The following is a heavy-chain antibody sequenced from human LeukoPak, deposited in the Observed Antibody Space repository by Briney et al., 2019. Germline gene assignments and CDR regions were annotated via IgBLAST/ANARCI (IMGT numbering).Heavy chain of an antibody. D-gene: IGHD1-26*01. J-gene: IGHJ5*02. Sequence: ASVKVSCKASGYTFTSYSITWVRQAPGQGLEWMGWIRPYNGDTNYAQNLQGRATMTTDTFTSTAYMELRSLRADDTAVYYCARGMGDTFSYNWFDPWGQGTLVTVSS. CDR3: ARGMGDTFSYNWFDP. CDR1: GYTFTSYS. CDR2: IRPYNGDT. V-gene: IGHV1-18*01.